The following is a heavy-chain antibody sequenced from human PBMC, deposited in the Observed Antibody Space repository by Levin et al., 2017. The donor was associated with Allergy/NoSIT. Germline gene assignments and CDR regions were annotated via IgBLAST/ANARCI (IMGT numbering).Heavy chain of an antibody. D-gene: IGHD3-10*01. J-gene: IGHJ4*02. CDR3: ARAEVGSEH. CDR1: GGSISSGSYY. CDR2: IYSSGSA. Sequence: SETLSLTCKVSGGSISSGSYYWSWIRQPAAKGLEWIGRIYSSGSANYNPSLKSRVTISVDTCKNQFSLKLSSVTAADTAVYYCARAEVGSEHWGQGTLVTVSS. V-gene: IGHV4-61*02.